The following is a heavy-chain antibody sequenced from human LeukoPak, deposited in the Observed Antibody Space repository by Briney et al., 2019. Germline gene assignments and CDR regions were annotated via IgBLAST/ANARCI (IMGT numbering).Heavy chain of an antibody. Sequence: PGGSLRLSCAASGFTFSSSAMSWVRQVPGKGLEWVSGISASGGSTSYADSVRGRFTISRDNSRSTLYLQMNSLRPEDTAIYYCAREGYYGSGSPPSLYFDYWGQGTLVTVSS. D-gene: IGHD3-10*01. V-gene: IGHV3-23*01. CDR3: AREGYYGSGSPPSLYFDY. CDR1: GFTFSSSA. CDR2: ISASGGST. J-gene: IGHJ4*02.